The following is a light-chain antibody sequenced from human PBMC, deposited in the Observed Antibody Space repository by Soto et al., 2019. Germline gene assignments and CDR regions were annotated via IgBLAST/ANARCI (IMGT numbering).Light chain of an antibody. Sequence: IQMTQSPPSLSASVGDSVTITCRSSQTINNYLNWYQQKPGQAPQLLIHTTSTLQSGAPSRFSGSGSGTDYTLTINSLQPEDFATYYCQQTNTSPLTFGQGTKV. CDR1: QTINNY. V-gene: IGKV1-39*01. CDR3: QQTNTSPLT. CDR2: TTS. J-gene: IGKJ1*01.